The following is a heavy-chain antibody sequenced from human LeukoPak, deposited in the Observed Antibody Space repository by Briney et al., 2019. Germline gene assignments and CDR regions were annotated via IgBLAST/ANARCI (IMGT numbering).Heavy chain of an antibody. V-gene: IGHV3-7*01. CDR3: ARDLQVYGSGSLNWFDP. J-gene: IGHJ5*02. Sequence: GGSLRLSCAASGFTFSSYSMNWVRQAPGKGLEWVANIKQDGSEKYYVDSVKGRFTISRDNAKNSLYLQMNSLRAEDTAVYYCARDLQVYGSGSLNWFDPWGQGTLVTVSS. CDR2: IKQDGSEK. CDR1: GFTFSSYS. D-gene: IGHD3-10*01.